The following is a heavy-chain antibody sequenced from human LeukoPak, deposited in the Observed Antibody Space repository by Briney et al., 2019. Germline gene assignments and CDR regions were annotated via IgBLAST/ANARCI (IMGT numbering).Heavy chain of an antibody. D-gene: IGHD3-16*02. J-gene: IGHJ4*02. V-gene: IGHV3-74*01. Sequence: PGGSLRLSCAASGFTFSSYWMHWVRQAPGKGLVWLSRMNSDGSTTNYADSVKGRFTISRDNARNTLYLQMNSLRVEDTAMYFCARDYDYFWGGYRYLFDYWGQGTLVTVSS. CDR1: GFTFSSYW. CDR3: ARDYDYFWGGYRYLFDY. CDR2: MNSDGSTT.